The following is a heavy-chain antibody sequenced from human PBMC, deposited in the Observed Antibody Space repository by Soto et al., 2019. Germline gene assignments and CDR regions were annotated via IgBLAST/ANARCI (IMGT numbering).Heavy chain of an antibody. Sequence: GGSLRLSCAASRFTFRNFGMHWVRQAPGKGLEWVAVISYDGSNKYYADSVKGRFPISRDDATSSVSLQMNSLRGEDTAVYFCAREENAWPLAYGLDVWGQGTTVTVSS. V-gene: IGHV3-30*03. J-gene: IGHJ6*02. CDR2: ISYDGSNK. CDR1: RFTFRNFG. D-gene: IGHD2-2*01. CDR3: AREENAWPLAYGLDV.